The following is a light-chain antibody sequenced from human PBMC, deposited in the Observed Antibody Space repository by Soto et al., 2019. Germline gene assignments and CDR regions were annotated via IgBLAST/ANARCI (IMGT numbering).Light chain of an antibody. V-gene: IGKV3-15*01. CDR1: QSVIRY. J-gene: IGKJ4*01. Sequence: EIVLTQSPATLSLSPGERATLSCRASQSVIRYLAWYQQKPGQAPRLLIYGASTRATGIPARFSGSGSGTEFTLTISSLQSEDFAVYYCQQYNNWPALTFGGGTKVDIK. CDR3: QQYNNWPALT. CDR2: GAS.